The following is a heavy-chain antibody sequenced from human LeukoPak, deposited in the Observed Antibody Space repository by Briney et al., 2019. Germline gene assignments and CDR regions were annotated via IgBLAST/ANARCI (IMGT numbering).Heavy chain of an antibody. Sequence: GSLRLSCAASGFTFSSYAMSWVRQPPGKGLEWIAYIFYSGSTYYNPSLERRVTMSLATSKNQFSLKLSSVTAAATAVYYCARAAAGQTTYYFDYWGQGTLVTVSS. CDR1: GFTFSSYA. CDR2: IFYSGST. V-gene: IGHV4-59*01. CDR3: ARAAAGQTTYYFDY. J-gene: IGHJ4*02. D-gene: IGHD6-25*01.